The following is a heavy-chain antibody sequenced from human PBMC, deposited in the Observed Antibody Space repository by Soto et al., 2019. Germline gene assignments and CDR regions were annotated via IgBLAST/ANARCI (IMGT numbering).Heavy chain of an antibody. V-gene: IGHV3-23*01. Sequence: GGSLRLSCAASGFTFSSYAMSWVRQAPGKGLEWVSAISGSGGSTYYADSVKGRFTISRDNSKNTLYLQMNSLRAEDTAVYYCAKDLPKYDSGIRYYCYYGMDVWGQGTTVTVSS. D-gene: IGHD3-10*01. CDR3: AKDLPKYDSGIRYYCYYGMDV. CDR1: GFTFSSYA. J-gene: IGHJ6*02. CDR2: ISGSGGST.